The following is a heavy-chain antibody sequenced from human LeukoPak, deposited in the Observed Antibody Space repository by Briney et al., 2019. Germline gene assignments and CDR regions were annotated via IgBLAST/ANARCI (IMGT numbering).Heavy chain of an antibody. V-gene: IGHV3-72*01. CDR2: IRDKANSHTT. D-gene: IGHD1-1*01. Sequence: PGGSLRLSCAASGFTFSDHYMDWVRQAAGKGLEWISRIRDKANSHTTEYAASVKGRFSVSRDDSKNSLYLQMNSLKTEDTAVYNCARGARRELERGSSNYYNYGMDVWGQGTTVSVSS. CDR3: ARGARRELERGSSNYYNYGMDV. CDR1: GFTFSDHY. J-gene: IGHJ6*02.